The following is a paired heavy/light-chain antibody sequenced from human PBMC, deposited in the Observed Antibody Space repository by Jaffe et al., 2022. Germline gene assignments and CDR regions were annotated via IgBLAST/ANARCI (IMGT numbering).Light chain of an antibody. V-gene: IGKV1-17*03. CDR3: LQHNTYPYT. CDR1: QYISNH. CDR2: ASS. J-gene: IGKJ2*01. Sequence: DIQMTQSPSAMSASVGDRITITCRASQYISNHLDWFQQKPGKAPKRLIYASSTLPSGVPSRFSGRASGTEFNLTISSLQPEDFATYYCLQHNTYPYTFGRGTKLEIK.
Heavy chain of an antibody. D-gene: IGHD7-27*01. CDR3: TTGWAS. V-gene: IGHV4-34*01. J-gene: IGHJ5*02. CDR2: VNHSGST. Sequence: QVQVQQWGAGLLKPSETLSLTCAVDGGSLGGYYWSWIRQPPGKGLEWIGDVNHSGSTNYNPSLKRRVTISADMSRNQFSLKLNSVTAADTAVYYCTTGWASWGQGILVTVSP. CDR1: GGSLGGYY.